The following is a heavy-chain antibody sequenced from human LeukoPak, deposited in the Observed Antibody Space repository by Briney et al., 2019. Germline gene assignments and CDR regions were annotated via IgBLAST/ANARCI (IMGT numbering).Heavy chain of an antibody. J-gene: IGHJ4*02. V-gene: IGHV3-48*03. CDR1: GFTFKSYH. Sequence: GGSLRLSCVASGFTFKSYHMNWVRQAPGKGLEWLSGITSGASVIYYADSVKGRFTISRDDVKNSVFLQMSGLTVDDTAVYYCARKRLADLGDDTSFGGTPFDSWGQGTLVIVSS. D-gene: IGHD3-16*01. CDR2: ITSGASVI. CDR3: ARKRLADLGDDTSFGGTPFDS.